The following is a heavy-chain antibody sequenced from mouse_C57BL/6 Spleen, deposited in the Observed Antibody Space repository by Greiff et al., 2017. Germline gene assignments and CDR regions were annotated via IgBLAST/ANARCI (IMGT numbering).Heavy chain of an antibody. CDR1: GYAFSSSW. CDR2: IYPGDGDT. Sequence: QVQLQQSGPELVKPGASVKISCKASGYAFSSSWMNWVKQRPGKGLEWIGRIYPGDGDTNYNGKFKGKAKLTADKSSSTAYMQLSSLTSEDSAVYFCAGSLFCYGSSSAWFAYWGQGTLVTVSA. D-gene: IGHD1-1*01. CDR3: AGSLFCYGSSSAWFAY. V-gene: IGHV1-82*01. J-gene: IGHJ3*01.